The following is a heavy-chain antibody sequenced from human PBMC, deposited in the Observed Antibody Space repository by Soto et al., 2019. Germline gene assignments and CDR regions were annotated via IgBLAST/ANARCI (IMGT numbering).Heavy chain of an antibody. CDR1: GFTFSNYW. V-gene: IGHV3-7*03. D-gene: IGHD6-19*01. CDR2: IKQDGREE. Sequence: PGGSLRLSCAASGFTFSNYWMSWVRQAPGKGLEWVANIKQDGREEYYADSVKGRFTISRDNAENSLYLQMNSLRAEDTAVYYCARDRYSSGWYPIDYWGQGTLVTVSS. CDR3: ARDRYSSGWYPIDY. J-gene: IGHJ4*02.